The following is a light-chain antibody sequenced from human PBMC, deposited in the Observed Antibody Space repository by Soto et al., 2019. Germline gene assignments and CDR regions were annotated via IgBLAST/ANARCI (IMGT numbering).Light chain of an antibody. CDR3: QQYNSYFQT. Sequence: EIQMTQTPSSLSASVGDRVTITCRASQSISSYLNWYQQKPGKAPKLLIYDASSLESGVPSRFSGSGSGTDFTLSISSLQPDDSATYYCQQYNSYFQTFGRGTKVDIK. J-gene: IGKJ1*01. CDR1: QSISSY. CDR2: DAS. V-gene: IGKV1-5*01.